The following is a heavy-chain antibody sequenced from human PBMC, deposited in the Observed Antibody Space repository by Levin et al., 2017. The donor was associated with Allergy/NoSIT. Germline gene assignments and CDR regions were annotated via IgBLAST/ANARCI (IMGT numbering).Heavy chain of an antibody. CDR3: ARVIYGSGRTLYYYGMDV. CDR2: ISAYNGNT. J-gene: IGHJ6*02. V-gene: IGHV1-18*01. Sequence: ASVKVSCKASGYTFTSYGISWVRQAPGQGLEWMGWISAYNGNTNYAQKLQGRVTMTTDTSTSTAYMELRSLRSDDTAVYYCARVIYGSGRTLYYYGMDVWGQGTTVTVSS. D-gene: IGHD3-10*01. CDR1: GYTFTSYG.